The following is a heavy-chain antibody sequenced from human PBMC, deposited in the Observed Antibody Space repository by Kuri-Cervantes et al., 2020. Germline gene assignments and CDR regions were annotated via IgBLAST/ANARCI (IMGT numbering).Heavy chain of an antibody. CDR3: ARGPPGGATTFLDY. CDR2: INHSGST. D-gene: IGHD5-12*01. CDR1: GFTFDDYA. Sequence: GSLRLSCAASGFTFDDYAMHWVRQAPGKGLEWIGEINHSGSTNYNPSLKSRVTISVDTSKNQFSLKLSSVTAADTAVYYCARGPPGGATTFLDYWGQGTLVTVSS. V-gene: IGHV4-34*01. J-gene: IGHJ4*02.